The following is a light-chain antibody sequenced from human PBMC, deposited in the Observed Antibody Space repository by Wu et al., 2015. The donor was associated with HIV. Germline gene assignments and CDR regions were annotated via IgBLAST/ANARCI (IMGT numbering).Light chain of an antibody. Sequence: DIQMTQSPSSLSASVGDRVTITCRASQGISNFLAWYQQKPGKPPKVLIYAASTLQSGVPSRFSGSGSGTDFTLTIGSLQPEDFATYYCQHLNSFPAGTFGQGTKVEIK. J-gene: IGKJ1*01. CDR2: AAS. CDR3: QHLNSFPAGT. V-gene: IGKV1-27*01. CDR1: QGISNF.